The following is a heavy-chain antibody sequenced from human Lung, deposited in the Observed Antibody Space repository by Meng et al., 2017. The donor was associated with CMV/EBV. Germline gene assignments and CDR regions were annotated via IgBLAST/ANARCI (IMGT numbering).Heavy chain of an antibody. V-gene: IGHV3-74*01. CDR3: ARVFDYDFWSGYYTNGMDV. J-gene: IGHJ6*02. D-gene: IGHD3-3*01. Sequence: LKISCAASGFTFSSYWMHWVRQAPGKGLVWVSRINSDGSSTSYADSVKGRFTISRDNAKNTLYLQMNSLRAEDTAVYYCARVFDYDFWSGYYTNGMDVWGQGTXVNVAS. CDR1: GFTFSSYW. CDR2: INSDGSST.